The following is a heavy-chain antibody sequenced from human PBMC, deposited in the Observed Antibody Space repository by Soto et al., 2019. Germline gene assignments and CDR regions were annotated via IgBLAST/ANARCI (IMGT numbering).Heavy chain of an antibody. V-gene: IGHV3-21*01. CDR2: ISSSSSYI. D-gene: IGHD3-10*02. Sequence: EVQLVESGGGLVKPGGSLRLSCAASGFTFSSYSMNWVRQAPGKGLEWVSSISSSSSYIYYADSVKGRFTISRDNAKNSLYLQMNSLRAEDTAVYYCARDNVRGYYDYGMDVWGQGTTVTVSS. CDR1: GFTFSSYS. J-gene: IGHJ6*02. CDR3: ARDNVRGYYDYGMDV.